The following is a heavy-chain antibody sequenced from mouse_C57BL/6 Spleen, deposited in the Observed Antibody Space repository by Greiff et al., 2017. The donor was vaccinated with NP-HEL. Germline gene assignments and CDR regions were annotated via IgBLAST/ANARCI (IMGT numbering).Heavy chain of an antibody. CDR1: GYTFTDYE. CDR3: TREVGPVDY. V-gene: IGHV1-15*01. D-gene: IGHD3-3*01. CDR2: IDPETGGT. Sequence: VQLQQSGAELVRPGASVTLSCKASGYTFTDYEMHWVKQTPVHGLEWIGAIDPETGGTAYNQKFKGKAILTADKSSSTAYMELRSLTSEDSAVYYCTREVGPVDYWGQGTTLPVSS. J-gene: IGHJ2*01.